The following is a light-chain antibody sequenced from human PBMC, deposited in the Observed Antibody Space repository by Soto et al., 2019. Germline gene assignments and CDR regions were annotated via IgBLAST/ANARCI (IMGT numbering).Light chain of an antibody. Sequence: EILMTQFPGTLSVSPGDRATLSCRASQSVTTNLAWYQHKPGQAPRLLMFRTSSRATGIPARFSGSGSGTEFTLTISSLQSEDFAVYYCQQYNNWPRTFGQGTKVDI. CDR3: QQYNNWPRT. V-gene: IGKV3-15*01. CDR1: QSVTTN. J-gene: IGKJ1*01. CDR2: RTS.